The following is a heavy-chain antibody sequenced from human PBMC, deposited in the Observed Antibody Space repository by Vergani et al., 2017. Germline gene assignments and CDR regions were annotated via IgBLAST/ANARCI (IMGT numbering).Heavy chain of an antibody. CDR3: ARQSRDVCCTSGVCPLGY. Sequence: VQLVESGGGLVQPGGSLRLSCAASGSTFSSYAMNWVRQAQGKGLEWVSYISRSSSTIYYADSVKGRLTISRDNAKNSLHLQMNNLRAEDTAVYYCARQSRDVCCTSGVCPLGYWGQGALVTVSS. CDR2: ISRSSSTI. D-gene: IGHD2-8*01. J-gene: IGHJ4*02. V-gene: IGHV3-48*01. CDR1: GSTFSSYA.